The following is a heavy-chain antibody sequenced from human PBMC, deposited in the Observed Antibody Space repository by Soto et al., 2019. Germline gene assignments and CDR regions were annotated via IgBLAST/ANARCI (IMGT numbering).Heavy chain of an antibody. CDR3: ARGVGYCSGGSCYPRMDV. V-gene: IGHV1-69*06. J-gene: IGHJ6*02. CDR2: IIPIFGTA. Sequence: SVKVSCKASGGTFSSYAISWVRQAPGQGLEWMGGIIPIFGTANYAQKFQGRVTITADKSTSTAYMELSSLRSEDTAVYYCARGVGYCSGGSCYPRMDVWGQGTTVTV. CDR1: GGTFSSYA. D-gene: IGHD2-15*01.